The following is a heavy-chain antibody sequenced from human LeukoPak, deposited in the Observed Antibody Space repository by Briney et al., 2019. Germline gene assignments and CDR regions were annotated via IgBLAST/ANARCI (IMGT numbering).Heavy chain of an antibody. J-gene: IGHJ4*02. V-gene: IGHV3-9*01. D-gene: IGHD4-11*01. CDR1: GFTFDDYA. CDR3: AKDHYNNRGYFDY. CDR2: ISWDSVTI. Sequence: GGSLRLSCAASGFTFDDYAMHWVRQAPGKGLEWVSNISWDSVTIGYADSVKGRFTISRDNAKNSLYLQMSSLRAEDTALYYCAKDHYNNRGYFDYWGQGTLVTVSS.